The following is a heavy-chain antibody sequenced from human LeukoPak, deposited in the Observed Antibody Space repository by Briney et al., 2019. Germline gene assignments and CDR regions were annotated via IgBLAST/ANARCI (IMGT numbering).Heavy chain of an antibody. D-gene: IGHD3-9*01. CDR2: ISGSGDKT. V-gene: IGHV3-23*01. Sequence: GGSLRLSCAASGFSLSTYALSWVRQAPGGGLEWVAAISGSGDKTYHADSVKGRFTISKDNSENRLSLQMDSLRAEDTAVYFCAKDTTAWLYHRVYMNVWRKGTTVTVSS. CDR1: GFSLSTYA. J-gene: IGHJ6*03. CDR3: AKDTTAWLYHRVYMNV.